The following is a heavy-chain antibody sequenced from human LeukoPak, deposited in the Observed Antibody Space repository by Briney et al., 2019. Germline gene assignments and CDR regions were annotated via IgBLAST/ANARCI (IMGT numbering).Heavy chain of an antibody. D-gene: IGHD5-18*01. CDR3: AKRARPASDTAMANGAFDI. J-gene: IGHJ6*04. Sequence: GGSLRLSCAASGFTFSSYGMHWVRQAPGKGLEWVAFIRYDGSNKYYADSVKGRFTISRDNSKNTLYLQMNSLRAEDTAVYYCAKRARPASDTAMANGAFDIWGKGTTVTVSS. CDR2: IRYDGSNK. CDR1: GFTFSSYG. V-gene: IGHV3-30*02.